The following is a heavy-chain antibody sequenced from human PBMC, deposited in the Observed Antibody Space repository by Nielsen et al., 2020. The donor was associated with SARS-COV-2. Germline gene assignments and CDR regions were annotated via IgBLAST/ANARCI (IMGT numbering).Heavy chain of an antibody. CDR1: GFTFSSYA. CDR2: IKQDGSEK. J-gene: IGHJ6*03. CDR3: ARDYGDDGLYNYYYMDI. V-gene: IGHV3-7*01. Sequence: GESLKISCAASGFTFSSYAMSWVRQAPGKGLEWVADIKQDGSEKHYVDSVMGRFTISRDNAKNSLYLQMNSLRAEDTAVYYCARDYGDDGLYNYYYMDIWGKGTTVTVSS. D-gene: IGHD4-17*01.